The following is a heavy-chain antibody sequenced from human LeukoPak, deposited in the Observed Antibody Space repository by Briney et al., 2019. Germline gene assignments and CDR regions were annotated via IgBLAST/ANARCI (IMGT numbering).Heavy chain of an antibody. CDR3: ANDPSHDYGDCGPAAFDI. V-gene: IGHV3-23*01. CDR1: GFTFSSYA. Sequence: GGSLRLSCAASGFTFSSYAMSWVRQAPGKGLEWVSAISGSGGSTYYADSVKGRFTISRDNSKNTLYLQMNSLRAEDTAVYYCANDPSHDYGDCGPAAFDIWGQGTMVTVSS. D-gene: IGHD4-17*01. CDR2: ISGSGGST. J-gene: IGHJ3*02.